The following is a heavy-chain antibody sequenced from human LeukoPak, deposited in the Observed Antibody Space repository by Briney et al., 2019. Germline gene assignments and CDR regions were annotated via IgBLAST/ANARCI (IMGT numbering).Heavy chain of an antibody. V-gene: IGHV4-34*01. D-gene: IGHD2-2*01. CDR2: INHSGST. Sequence: SETLSLTCAVYGGSFSGYYWSWIRQPPGKGLEWIGEINHSGSTNYNPSLKSRVTISVDTSKNQFSLKLSSVTAADTAVYYCARGPEVPRYCSSTSCYSAPYYYYYMDVWGKGTTVTVSS. CDR3: ARGPEVPRYCSSTSCYSAPYYYYYMDV. CDR1: GGSFSGYY. J-gene: IGHJ6*03.